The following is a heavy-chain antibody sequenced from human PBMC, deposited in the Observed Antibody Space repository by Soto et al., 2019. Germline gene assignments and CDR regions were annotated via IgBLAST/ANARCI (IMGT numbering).Heavy chain of an antibody. V-gene: IGHV2-5*02. CDR3: AHSLVIAAAGKYYYYGTDV. J-gene: IGHJ6*02. CDR1: GFSLSTSGVG. CDR2: IYWDDDK. D-gene: IGHD6-13*01. Sequence: ASGPTLVNPTQTLTLACTFCGFSLSTSGVGVGWIRQPPGKALEWLALIYWDDDKCYSPSLKSRLTITKDTSKNQVILTMTNMDPVDTATYYCAHSLVIAAAGKYYYYGTDVWGQGTTVTVSS.